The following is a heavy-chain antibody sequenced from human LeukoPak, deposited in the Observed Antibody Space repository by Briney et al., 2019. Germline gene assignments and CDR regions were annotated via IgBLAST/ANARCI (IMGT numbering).Heavy chain of an antibody. CDR3: ASERPSSSWYDY. D-gene: IGHD6-13*01. J-gene: IGHJ4*02. CDR2: TQGVGWET. V-gene: IGHV3-7*01. CDR1: GFTVSIHW. Sequence: GGSMTPSCAASGFTVSIHWMTWVRQPPGNGLEWVATTQGVGWETNHVDSVAGRLTLPTDSAKNSLFLQMNSLRAEDTAVYYCASERPSSSWYDYWGQGTLVTGSS.